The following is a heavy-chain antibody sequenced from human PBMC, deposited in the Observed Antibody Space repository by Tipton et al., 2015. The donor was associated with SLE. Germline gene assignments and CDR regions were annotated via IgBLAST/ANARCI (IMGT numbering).Heavy chain of an antibody. Sequence: GLVKPSETLSLTCTVSGDAIDGSIYYWGWIRQPPGKALEWIGTIYYSGSTNYNPSLKSRVTISLDSSKNQFSLSLKSVTAADTAVYYCATSALGGNDYERTGYYYGVDTWGQGALVTVSS. D-gene: IGHD3-22*01. CDR2: IYYSGST. CDR3: ATSALGGNDYERTGYYYGVDT. V-gene: IGHV4-39*07. CDR1: GDAIDGSIYY. J-gene: IGHJ1*01.